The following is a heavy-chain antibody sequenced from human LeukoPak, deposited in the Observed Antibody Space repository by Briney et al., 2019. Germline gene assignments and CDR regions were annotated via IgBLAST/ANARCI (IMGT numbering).Heavy chain of an antibody. J-gene: IGHJ3*02. V-gene: IGHV1-8*01. Sequence: GASVNVSCKPSRYTFTSYDINWVRQATGQGLEWMGWMNPNSGNTGYAQKFQGRVTMTRNTSISTAYMELSSLRSEDTAVYYCARVPNYYDSSGYPPVDAFDIWGQGTMVTVSS. D-gene: IGHD3-22*01. CDR1: RYTFTSYD. CDR3: ARVPNYYDSSGYPPVDAFDI. CDR2: MNPNSGNT.